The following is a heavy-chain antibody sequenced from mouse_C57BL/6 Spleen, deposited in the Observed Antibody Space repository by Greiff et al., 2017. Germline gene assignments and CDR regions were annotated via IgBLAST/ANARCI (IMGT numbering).Heavy chain of an antibody. J-gene: IGHJ2*01. Sequence: EVKLMESGAELVRPGASVKLSCTASGFNIKDDYMHWVKQRPEQGLEWIGWIDPENGDTEYASKFQGKATITADTSSNTAYLQLSSLTSEDTAVYYCTTRFYYGRDYWGQGTTLTVSS. D-gene: IGHD1-1*01. CDR1: GFNIKDDY. CDR2: IDPENGDT. CDR3: TTRFYYGRDY. V-gene: IGHV14-4*01.